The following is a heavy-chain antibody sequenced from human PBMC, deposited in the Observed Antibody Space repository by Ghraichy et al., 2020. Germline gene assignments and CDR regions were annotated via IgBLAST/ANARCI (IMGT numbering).Heavy chain of an antibody. D-gene: IGHD6-19*01. CDR2: IFYSGST. CDR3: ARDPYTSGWHPDAFDI. V-gene: IGHV4-59*01. J-gene: IGHJ3*02. CDR1: GDSISPYY. Sequence: SQTLSHTCTVSGDSISPYYWNWIRQPPGKGLEWIGHIFYSGSTNYNPSLKSRVTISVDMSRNQLSLKLSSVTTADTAVYYCARDPYTSGWHPDAFDIWGQGTMVTVSS.